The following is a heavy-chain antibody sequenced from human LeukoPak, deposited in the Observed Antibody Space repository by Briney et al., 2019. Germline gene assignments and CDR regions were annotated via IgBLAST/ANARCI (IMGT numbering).Heavy chain of an antibody. D-gene: IGHD6-13*01. CDR3: ARVHGGYSSSWYPYDAFDI. V-gene: IGHV4-38-2*02. CDR1: GYSISSGYY. CDR2: IYHSGST. J-gene: IGHJ3*02. Sequence: PSETLSLTCTVSGYSISSGYYWGWIRQPPGKGLEWIGSIYHSGSTYYNPSLKSRVTMSVDTSKNQFSLKLSSVTAADTAVYYCARVHGGYSSSWYPYDAFDIWGQGTMVTVSS.